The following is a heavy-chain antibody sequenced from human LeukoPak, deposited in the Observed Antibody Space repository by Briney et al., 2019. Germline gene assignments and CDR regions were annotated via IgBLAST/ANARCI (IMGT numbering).Heavy chain of an antibody. D-gene: IGHD4-17*01. CDR2: INPNSGGT. CDR1: GYTFTGYY. J-gene: IGHJ4*02. Sequence: GASVTVSCKASGYTFTGYYMHWVRQAPGQGLEWMGWINPNSGGTNYAQKFQGRVTMTRDTSISTAYMELSRLRSDDTAVYYCARSPIHYGDYWGYWGQGTLVTVSS. V-gene: IGHV1-2*02. CDR3: ARSPIHYGDYWGY.